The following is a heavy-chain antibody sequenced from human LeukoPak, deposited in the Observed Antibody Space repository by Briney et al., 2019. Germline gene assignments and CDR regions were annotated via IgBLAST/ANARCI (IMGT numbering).Heavy chain of an antibody. V-gene: IGHV4-4*07. CDR1: GASISSHY. D-gene: IGHD4-17*01. CDR2: IQTSGRT. Sequence: SDTLSLTCTVSGASISSHYWNWIRQPAGKGLEWIGHIQTSGRTNYNSSLKRRVTMSVDTSKDQLSLALTSVTGADTAVYYCVRCNGDYRPVHWGQGTLVIVSS. J-gene: IGHJ1*01. CDR3: VRCNGDYRPVH.